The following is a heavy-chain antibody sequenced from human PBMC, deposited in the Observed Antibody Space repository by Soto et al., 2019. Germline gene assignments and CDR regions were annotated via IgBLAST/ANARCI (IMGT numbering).Heavy chain of an antibody. J-gene: IGHJ6*02. CDR2: IKSKTDGGTT. CDR3: TTVNGNIAARSYYYYGMDV. Sequence: PGGSLRLSCAASGFTFSNAWMSWVRQAPGKGLEWVGRIKSKTDGGTTDYAAPVKGRFTISRDDSKNTLYLQMNGLKTEDTAVYYCTTVNGNIAARSYYYYGMDVWGQGTTVTVSS. V-gene: IGHV3-15*01. D-gene: IGHD6-6*01. CDR1: GFTFSNAW.